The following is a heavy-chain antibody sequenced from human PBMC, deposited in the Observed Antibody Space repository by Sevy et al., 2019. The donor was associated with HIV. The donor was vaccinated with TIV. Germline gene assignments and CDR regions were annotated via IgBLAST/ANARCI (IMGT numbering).Heavy chain of an antibody. J-gene: IGHJ4*02. CDR3: ARVGVTMVRGVEDY. D-gene: IGHD3-10*01. CDR1: GGSFSGYY. V-gene: IGHV4-34*01. CDR2: INHSGSP. Sequence: SETLSLTCAVYGGSFSGYYWSWIRQPPGKGLEWIGEINHSGSPNYNPSLKSRVTISVDTSKNQFSLKLSSVTAADTAVYYCARVGVTMVRGVEDYWGQGTLVTVSS.